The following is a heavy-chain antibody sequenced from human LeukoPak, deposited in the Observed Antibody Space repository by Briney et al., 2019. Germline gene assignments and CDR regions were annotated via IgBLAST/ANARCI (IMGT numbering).Heavy chain of an antibody. V-gene: IGHV5-51*01. J-gene: IGHJ3*02. CDR1: GYSFTSYW. Sequence: GESLKISCKGSGYSFTSYWIGWVRQMPGKGLEWMGIIYPGDSDTRYSPSFQGQVTISADKSISTAYLQWSSLKASDTAMYYCATTIVVVTAPVAFDIWGQGTMVTVSS. CDR3: ATTIVVVTAPVAFDI. CDR2: IYPGDSDT. D-gene: IGHD2-21*02.